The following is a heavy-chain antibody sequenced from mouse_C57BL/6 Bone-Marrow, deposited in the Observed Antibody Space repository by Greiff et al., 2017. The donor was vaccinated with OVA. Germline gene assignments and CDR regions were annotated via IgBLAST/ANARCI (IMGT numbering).Heavy chain of an antibody. J-gene: IGHJ4*01. D-gene: IGHD2-4*01. CDR3: TTGDYDDLYYAMDY. CDR2: IDPENGDT. V-gene: IGHV14-4*01. Sequence: EVQLQQSGAELVRPGASVKLSCTASGFNIKDDYMHWVKQRPEQGLEWIGWIDPENGDTEYASKFQGKATITADTSSNTAYLQLSSLTSEDTAVYYCTTGDYDDLYYAMDYWGQGTSVTVSS. CDR1: GFNIKDDY.